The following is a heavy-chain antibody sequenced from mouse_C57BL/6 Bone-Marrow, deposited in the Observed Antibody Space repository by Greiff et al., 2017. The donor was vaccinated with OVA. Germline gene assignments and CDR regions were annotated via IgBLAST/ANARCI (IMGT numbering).Heavy chain of an antibody. D-gene: IGHD1-1*01. CDR1: GYTFTSYW. CDR3: ARGDYYGRSPWFAY. V-gene: IGHV1-52*01. Sequence: QVQLQQPGAELVRPGSSVKLSCKASGYTFTSYWMHWVKQRPIQGLEWIGNIDPSDSETHYNQKFKDKATLTVDKSSSTAYMQLSSLTSEDSAVYYCARGDYYGRSPWFAYWGQGTLVTVSA. CDR2: IDPSDSET. J-gene: IGHJ3*01.